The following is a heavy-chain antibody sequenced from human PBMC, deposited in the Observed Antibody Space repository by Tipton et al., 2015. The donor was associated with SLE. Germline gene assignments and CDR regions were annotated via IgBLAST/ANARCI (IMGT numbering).Heavy chain of an antibody. D-gene: IGHD6-13*01. CDR2: INHSGST. CDR3: ARVERPIIAAAGFLDY. J-gene: IGHJ4*02. Sequence: TLSLTCTVSGGSISSYYWSWIRQPPGKGLEWIGEINHSGSTNYNPSLKSRVTISVDTSKNQFSLKLSSVTAADTAVYYCARVERPIIAAAGFLDYWGQGTLVTVSS. V-gene: IGHV4-34*01. CDR1: GGSISSYY.